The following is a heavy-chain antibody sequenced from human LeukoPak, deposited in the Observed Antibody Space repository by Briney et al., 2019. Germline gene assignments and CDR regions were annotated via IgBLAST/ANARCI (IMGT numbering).Heavy chain of an antibody. CDR1: GGSINSRNNY. V-gene: IGHV4-39*01. D-gene: IGHD1-7*01. CDR2: ISDTGTT. CDR3: ARRNYPYYFDY. Sequence: SETLSLTCTVSGGSINSRNNYWGWISQPPGKGLEWIAIISDTGTTYYSPSLKSRLTISVDTSKNQFSLTLSSVTAADTAVYYCARRNYPYYFDYWGQGTLVNVSS. J-gene: IGHJ4*02.